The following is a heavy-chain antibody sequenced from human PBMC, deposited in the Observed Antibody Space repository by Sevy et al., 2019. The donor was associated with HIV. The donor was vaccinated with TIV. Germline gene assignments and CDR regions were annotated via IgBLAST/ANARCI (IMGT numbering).Heavy chain of an antibody. CDR3: ARDRGSSSLDY. Sequence: GGSLRLSCAASGFTFSSYAMHWVRQAPGKGLEWVAVISYDGSNKYYADSVKGRFTISRDNSKNTLYLQMNSLRAEDTAVYYCARDRGSSSLDYWGQGTLVPVSS. J-gene: IGHJ4*02. V-gene: IGHV3-30-3*01. D-gene: IGHD6-13*01. CDR2: ISYDGSNK. CDR1: GFTFSSYA.